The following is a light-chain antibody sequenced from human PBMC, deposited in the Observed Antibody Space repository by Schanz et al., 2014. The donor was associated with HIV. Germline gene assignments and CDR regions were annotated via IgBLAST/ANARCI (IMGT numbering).Light chain of an antibody. V-gene: IGLV1-40*01. CDR1: AFNIGQNY. CDR3: QSFDRTMRGLL. Sequence: QSVLTQPPLVSAAPGQRVTISCSGSAFNIGQNYVSWFQQFPGTAPKLLIYSNNQRPSGVPDRFSGSRSGTSASLAITGLQAEDEGDYYCQSFDRTMRGLLFGGGTKLTVL. CDR2: SNN. J-gene: IGLJ2*01.